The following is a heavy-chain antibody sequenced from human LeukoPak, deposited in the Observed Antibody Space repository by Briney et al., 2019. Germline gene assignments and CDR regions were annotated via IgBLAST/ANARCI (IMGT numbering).Heavy chain of an antibody. Sequence: SETLSLTCIVSGGSISSYYWSWIRQPPGKGLEWIGYIYHSGGTNYNPSLKRRVTMSVDTSKNQFSLKLRSVTAADTAVYYCARDASGAFFNWFDPWGQGTLVTVSS. CDR1: GGSISSYY. D-gene: IGHD3-3*02. CDR3: ARDASGAFFNWFDP. V-gene: IGHV4-59*01. CDR2: IYHSGGT. J-gene: IGHJ5*02.